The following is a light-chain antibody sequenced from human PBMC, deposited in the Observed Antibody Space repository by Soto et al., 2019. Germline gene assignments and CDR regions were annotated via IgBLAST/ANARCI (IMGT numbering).Light chain of an antibody. Sequence: QSALTQPASVSGSPGQSITISCTGTSSDVGGYNYVSWYQQYPGKAPKLMIFEVSNRPSGVSNRFSATKSGNTASLTISGLQTEDEADYYCCSYTGASTLVFGSGTKVTLL. CDR1: SSDVGGYNY. V-gene: IGLV2-14*01. CDR2: EVS. J-gene: IGLJ1*01. CDR3: CSYTGASTLV.